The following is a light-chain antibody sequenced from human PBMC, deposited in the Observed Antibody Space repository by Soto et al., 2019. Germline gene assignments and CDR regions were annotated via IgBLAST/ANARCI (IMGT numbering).Light chain of an antibody. CDR1: QSLTGN. J-gene: IGKJ1*01. CDR2: GAS. Sequence: EIVMTQSPATLSVSPGERATLSCRASQSLTGNLAWYQQKPRQAPRLLISGASTRATGVPARFSGSGSGTEFTLTISSLQSEDFAVYYCQQYNTWPRSSFGQGTKVEIK. V-gene: IGKV3-15*01. CDR3: QQYNTWPRSS.